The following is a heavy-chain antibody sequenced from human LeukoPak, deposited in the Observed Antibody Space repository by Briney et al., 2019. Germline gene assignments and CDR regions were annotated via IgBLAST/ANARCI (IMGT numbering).Heavy chain of an antibody. CDR1: GFTFSGYD. Sequence: GGSLRLSCEASGFTFSGYDMHWVRRATGKGLEWVSAIGTTGDTYYSDSVRGRFTISRENAKNSLDLQMNSLRAGDTAVYYCARSPSYSSSWYALDSWGQGTLVTVSS. CDR3: ARSPSYSSSWYALDS. CDR2: IGTTGDT. J-gene: IGHJ4*02. D-gene: IGHD6-13*01. V-gene: IGHV3-13*01.